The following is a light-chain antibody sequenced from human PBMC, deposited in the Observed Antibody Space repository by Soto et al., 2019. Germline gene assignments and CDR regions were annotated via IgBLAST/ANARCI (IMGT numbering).Light chain of an antibody. CDR3: SSYTSSSTPYV. Sequence: QSALTQPASVSGSPGQSITISCTGTSSDVGAYNYVSWYQQHPGKAPKLMIHDVSNRPSGVSNRFSGSKSGNTASLTISGLQAEDEDDYYYSSYTSSSTPYVFGTGTKLTVL. V-gene: IGLV2-14*01. CDR1: SSDVGAYNY. CDR2: DVS. J-gene: IGLJ1*01.